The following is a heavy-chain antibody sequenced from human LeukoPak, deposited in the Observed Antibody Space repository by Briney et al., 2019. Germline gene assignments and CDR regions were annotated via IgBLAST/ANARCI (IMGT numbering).Heavy chain of an antibody. CDR3: ARGLDVFDI. CDR1: GFTFSSYA. Sequence: PGGSLRLSCAASGFTFSSYAMHWVRQAPGKGLEWVAVISYDGSNKYYADSVKGRFTISRDNSKNTLYLQMNSLRAEDTAVYYGARGLDVFDIWGQGTMVTVSS. J-gene: IGHJ3*02. CDR2: ISYDGSNK. V-gene: IGHV3-30-3*01.